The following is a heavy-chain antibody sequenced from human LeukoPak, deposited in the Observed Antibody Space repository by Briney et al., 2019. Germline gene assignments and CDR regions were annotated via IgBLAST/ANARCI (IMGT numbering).Heavy chain of an antibody. CDR3: AKRSGPNSGLFDS. J-gene: IGHJ4*02. V-gene: IGHV3-30*02. D-gene: IGHD1-1*01. Sequence: GGSLTLSCAASGFIFTEYGMYWVRQAPGKGLEWVAFVRKDATEKKYADSVEGRFTISRDDSENTVYLKMNNLRVDDTAVYYCAKRSGPNSGLFDSWGQGTPVIVSS. CDR1: GFIFTEYG. CDR2: VRKDATEK.